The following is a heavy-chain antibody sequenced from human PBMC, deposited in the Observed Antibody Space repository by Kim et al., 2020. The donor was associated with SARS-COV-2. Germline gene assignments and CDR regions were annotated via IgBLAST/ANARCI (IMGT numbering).Heavy chain of an antibody. J-gene: IGHJ4*02. D-gene: IGHD2-8*02. CDR1: GDSISTNNW. Sequence: SETLSLTCAVSGDSISTNNWWSCVRQPPGKRLEWIGEIHHSGNTNYNPSLKSRVSMSVDKPKNQFSLKLNSVTAADTAVYYCARLRTDTGQYFRFDYWGQGTLVTVSS. CDR2: IHHSGNT. CDR3: ARLRTDTGQYFRFDY. V-gene: IGHV4-4*02.